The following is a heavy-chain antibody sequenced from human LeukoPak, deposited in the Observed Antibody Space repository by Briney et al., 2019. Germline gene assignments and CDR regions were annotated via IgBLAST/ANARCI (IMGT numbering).Heavy chain of an antibody. Sequence: GGSLRLSCATSGFTFSSYVMYWVRQAPGKGLEWVAFIRHDGSNKYYGDSVKGRFTISRDNSKNTLYLQMNSLRVEDTAVYYCAKGYGTTGTASSNWFDPWGQGTLVTVSS. V-gene: IGHV3-30*02. CDR1: GFTFSSYV. CDR2: IRHDGSNK. D-gene: IGHD1-1*01. CDR3: AKGYGTTGTASSNWFDP. J-gene: IGHJ5*02.